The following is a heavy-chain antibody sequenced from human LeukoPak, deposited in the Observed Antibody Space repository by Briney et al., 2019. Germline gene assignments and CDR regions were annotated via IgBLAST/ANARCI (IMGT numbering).Heavy chain of an antibody. V-gene: IGHV3-7*01. CDR1: GFTFSSRDW. D-gene: IGHD2-15*01. CDR3: AKDRPQYCSGSSCDVNFDY. CDR2: IKQDGSEK. J-gene: IGHJ4*02. Sequence: PGGSLRLSCVASGFTFSSRDWMTWVRQAPGKGLEWVANIKQDGSEKNYVDSVKGRFTISRDNAKNSVDLQMNSLRAEDTAVYYCAKDRPQYCSGSSCDVNFDYWGQGTLITVSS.